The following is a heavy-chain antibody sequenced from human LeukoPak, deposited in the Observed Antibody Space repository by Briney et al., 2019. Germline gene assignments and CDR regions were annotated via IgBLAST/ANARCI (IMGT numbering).Heavy chain of an antibody. D-gene: IGHD5-12*01. Sequence: PGGSLRLSCAASGFTFSDYYMSWIRQAPGKGLEWVSYISSTSRTIYYADSVKGRFTISRDNAKNSLFLQMNSLRAEDTAVYYCAKDRPTWPIDYWGQGTLVTVSS. J-gene: IGHJ4*02. CDR1: GFTFSDYY. CDR3: AKDRPTWPIDY. V-gene: IGHV3-11*01. CDR2: ISSTSRTI.